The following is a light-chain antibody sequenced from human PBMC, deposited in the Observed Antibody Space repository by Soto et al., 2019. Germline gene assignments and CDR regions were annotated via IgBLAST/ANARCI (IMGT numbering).Light chain of an antibody. V-gene: IGKV1-39*01. CDR1: QTINTY. CDR2: DAS. J-gene: IGKJ4*01. Sequence: DIQMTQSPSSLSASVGDRVTITCRARQTINTYLNWYQQTPGTAPKLLIYDASSLQSEVPSRFRGSGSGTDFTLTITSLQPEDFATYYCQQSYTTPLTFGGGTKVEVK. CDR3: QQSYTTPLT.